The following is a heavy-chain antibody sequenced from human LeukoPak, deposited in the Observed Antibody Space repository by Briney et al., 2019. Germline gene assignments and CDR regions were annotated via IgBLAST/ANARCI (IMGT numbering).Heavy chain of an antibody. J-gene: IGHJ4*02. D-gene: IGHD3-10*01. CDR2: ISSSSTYI. CDR3: ARDRSPGNFDY. V-gene: IGHV3-21*01. CDR1: GFTFSSYT. Sequence: SGGSLRLSCAASGFTFSSYTMNWVRQAPGKGLEWVSSISSSSTYINYADSVKGRFTISRDNAKNSLYLQMNSLRAEDTAVYYCARDRSPGNFDYWGQGTLVTVSS.